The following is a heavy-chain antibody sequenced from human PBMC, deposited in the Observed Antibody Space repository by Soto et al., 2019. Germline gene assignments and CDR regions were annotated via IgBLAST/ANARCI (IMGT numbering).Heavy chain of an antibody. CDR1: GFTFSSYS. D-gene: IGHD3-22*01. CDR2: ISSSSSYI. J-gene: IGHJ5*02. CDR3: ARTTYYYDSSGYNEWFDP. Sequence: LRLSCAASGFTFSSYSMNWVRQAPGKGLEWVSSISSSSSYIYYADSVKGRFTISRDNAKNSLYLQMNSLRAEDTAVYYCARTTYYYDSSGYNEWFDPWGQGTLVTVSS. V-gene: IGHV3-21*01.